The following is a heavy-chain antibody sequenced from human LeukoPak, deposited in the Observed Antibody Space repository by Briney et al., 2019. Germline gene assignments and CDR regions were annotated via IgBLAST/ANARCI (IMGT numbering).Heavy chain of an antibody. Sequence: GGSLRLSCAASGFTFSTYWMHWVRQAPGKGLVWVSRIKSDGSTNYADSVKGQFTISRDNANNTLSLQMNSLRPEDTGVYYCARAPSEIGGYYPEYFRHWGQGTLVTVSS. D-gene: IGHD3-22*01. V-gene: IGHV3-74*01. J-gene: IGHJ1*01. CDR3: ARAPSEIGGYYPEYFRH. CDR2: IKSDGST. CDR1: GFTFSTYW.